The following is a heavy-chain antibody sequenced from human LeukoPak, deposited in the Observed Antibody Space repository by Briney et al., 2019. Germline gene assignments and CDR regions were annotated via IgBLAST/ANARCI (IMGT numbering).Heavy chain of an antibody. CDR1: GSTFSRYS. V-gene: IGHV3-23*01. D-gene: IGHD3-22*01. CDR3: AKSPAKIVVVDNWFDP. J-gene: IGHJ5*02. CDR2: ISGSGGST. Sequence: GGSLRLSCAASGSTFSRYSMNWVRQAPGKGLEWVSAISGSGGSTYYADSVKGRFTISRDNSKNTLYLQMNSLRAEDTAVYYCAKSPAKIVVVDNWFDPWGQGTLVTVSS.